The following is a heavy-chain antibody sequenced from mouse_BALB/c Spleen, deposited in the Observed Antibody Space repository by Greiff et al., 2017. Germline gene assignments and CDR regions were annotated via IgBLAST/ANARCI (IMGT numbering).Heavy chain of an antibody. J-gene: IGHJ2*01. V-gene: IGHV2-9*02. CDR2: IWAGGST. CDR3: AREFYYYGSSFDY. CDR1: GFSLTSYG. Sequence: VKLMVESGPGLVAPSQSLSITCTVSGFSLTSYGVHWVRQPPGKGLEWLGVIWAGGSTNYNSALMSRLSISKDNSKSQVFLKMNSLQTDDTAMYYCAREFYYYGSSFDYWGQGTTLTVSS. D-gene: IGHD1-1*01.